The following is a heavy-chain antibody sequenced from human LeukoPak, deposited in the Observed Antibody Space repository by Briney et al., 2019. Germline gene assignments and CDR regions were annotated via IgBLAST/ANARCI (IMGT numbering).Heavy chain of an antibody. CDR2: ISGSNSYI. V-gene: IGHV3-21*01. CDR1: GFTFNSYS. J-gene: IGHJ4*02. Sequence: PGGSLRLSCAASGFTFNSYSMNWVRQAPGKGLEWVSSISGSNSYIYYADSMKGRFTISRDNAKNSLYLQMNSLRAEDTAVYYCARGWDGDYAGYFEYWGQGTLVTVSS. CDR3: ARGWDGDYAGYFEY. D-gene: IGHD4-17*01.